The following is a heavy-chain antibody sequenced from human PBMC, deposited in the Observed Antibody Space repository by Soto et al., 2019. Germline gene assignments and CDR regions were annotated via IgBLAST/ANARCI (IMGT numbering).Heavy chain of an antibody. CDR3: ATPILGVVTSWWDDAFDI. CDR1: GGSISSSKW. V-gene: IGHV4-4*02. J-gene: IGHJ3*02. D-gene: IGHD3-3*01. Sequence: SETLPLTCAVSGGSISSSKWWSWVRQPPGKGLEWIGEIYDTGTSNYNPSLKSRVTISVDKSKNHISLKLNSVTAADTAVYYCATPILGVVTSWWDDAFDIWAPGTKVTVSS. CDR2: IYDTGTS.